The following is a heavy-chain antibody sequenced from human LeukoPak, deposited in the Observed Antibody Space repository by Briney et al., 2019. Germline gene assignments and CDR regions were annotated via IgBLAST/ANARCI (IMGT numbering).Heavy chain of an antibody. Sequence: GGSLRLSCAASGFTFSTYAMTWVRQAPGKGLEYVSAISIGGNTFYADSVKGRFTISRDNSKNTLYLQMSSLRVEDTAAYYCARGRSITILRGVAISDGFDIWGQGTMVTVSS. J-gene: IGHJ3*02. D-gene: IGHD3-10*01. CDR1: GFTFSTYA. CDR3: ARGRSITILRGVAISDGFDI. V-gene: IGHV3-23*01. CDR2: ISIGGNT.